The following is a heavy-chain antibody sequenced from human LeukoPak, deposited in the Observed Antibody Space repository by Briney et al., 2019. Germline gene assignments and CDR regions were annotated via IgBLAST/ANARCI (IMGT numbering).Heavy chain of an antibody. Sequence: ASVKVSCKASGYTFTSYYMHWVRQAPGQGLEWMGIINPSGGSTSYAQKFQGRVTMTRDTSTSTVYMELSSLRSEDTAVNYCAIHLLIAAAGTLSWFDPSGEGALVTVSS. CDR1: GYTFTSYY. D-gene: IGHD6-13*01. CDR3: AIHLLIAAAGTLSWFDP. V-gene: IGHV1-46*03. CDR2: INPSGGST. J-gene: IGHJ5*02.